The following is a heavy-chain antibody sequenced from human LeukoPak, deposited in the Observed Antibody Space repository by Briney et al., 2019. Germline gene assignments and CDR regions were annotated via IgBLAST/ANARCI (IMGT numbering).Heavy chain of an antibody. V-gene: IGHV3-23*01. Sequence: GGSLRLSCAASGFTFSSYVMSWVRQAPGKGLEWVSAISDSGGSTYYADSVKGRFTVSRDNSKNTLFLQMNSLRADDTAVYYCAKDGARGSGSSRYFDYWGQGTLVTVSS. J-gene: IGHJ4*02. CDR3: AKDGARGSGSSRYFDY. CDR2: ISDSGGST. CDR1: GFTFSSYV. D-gene: IGHD3-10*01.